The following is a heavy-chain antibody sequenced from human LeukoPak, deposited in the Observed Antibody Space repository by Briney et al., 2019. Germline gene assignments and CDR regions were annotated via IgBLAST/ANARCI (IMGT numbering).Heavy chain of an antibody. D-gene: IGHD1-1*01. J-gene: IGHJ4*02. CDR1: GGSISSYY. V-gene: IGHV4-34*01. CDR2: INHSGST. Sequence: SETLSLTCTVSGGSISSYYWSWIRQPPGKGLEWIGEINHSGSTNYNPSLKSRVTISVDTSKNQFSLKLSSVTAADTAVYYCARNDPEVGYWGQGTLVTVSS. CDR3: ARNDPEVGY.